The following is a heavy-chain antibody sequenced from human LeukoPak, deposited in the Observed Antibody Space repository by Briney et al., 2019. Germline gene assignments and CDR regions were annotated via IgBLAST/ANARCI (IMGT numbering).Heavy chain of an antibody. CDR1: GGSFSGYY. CDR3: ASSLSSRGGMDV. V-gene: IGHV4-34*01. Sequence: SETLSLTCAVYGGSFSGYYWSWIRQPPGKGLEWIGEINHSGSTNYNPSLKSRVTISVDTSKNQFSLKLSSVTAADTAVYYCASSLSSRGGMDVWGQGTTVTVSS. D-gene: IGHD6-13*01. J-gene: IGHJ6*02. CDR2: INHSGST.